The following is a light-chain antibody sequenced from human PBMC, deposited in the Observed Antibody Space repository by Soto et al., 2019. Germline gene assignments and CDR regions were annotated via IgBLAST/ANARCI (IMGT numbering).Light chain of an antibody. CDR2: DAS. J-gene: IGKJ4*01. V-gene: IGKV3-11*01. CDR1: QSVSSY. Sequence: EIVLTQSPATLSLSPGERATLSCRASQSVSSYLAWYQQKRGQAPRLLIYDASNRATGIPARFSGSGSGTDFSLTISSLEPEDFAVYYSQQRSNWPLTFGGGTKVDIK. CDR3: QQRSNWPLT.